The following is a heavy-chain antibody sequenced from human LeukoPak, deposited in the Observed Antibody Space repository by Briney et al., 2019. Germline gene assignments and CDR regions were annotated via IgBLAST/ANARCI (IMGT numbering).Heavy chain of an antibody. J-gene: IGHJ4*02. V-gene: IGHV1-18*04. Sequence: ASVKVSCKASGYTFTGYYMHWVRQAPGQGLEWMGWISAYNGNTNYAQKLQGRVTMTTDTSTSTAYMELRSLRSDDTAVYYCARAVDGYILNYWGQGTLVTVSS. D-gene: IGHD5-18*01. CDR1: GYTFTGYY. CDR2: ISAYNGNT. CDR3: ARAVDGYILNY.